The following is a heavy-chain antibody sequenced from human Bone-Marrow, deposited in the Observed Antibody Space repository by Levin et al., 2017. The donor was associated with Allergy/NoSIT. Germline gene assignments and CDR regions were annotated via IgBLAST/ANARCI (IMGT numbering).Heavy chain of an antibody. CDR1: GFTFSSYG. Sequence: GESLKISCAASGFTFSSYGMHWVRQAPGKGLEWVAVISYDGSNKYYVDSVKGLFTISRDNSKNTLYLQMNSLRTEDTAVYYCAKSAPLGYCSTTSCYSVYWGQGTLVTVSS. J-gene: IGHJ4*02. V-gene: IGHV3-30*18. D-gene: IGHD2-2*01. CDR2: ISYDGSNK. CDR3: AKSAPLGYCSTTSCYSVY.